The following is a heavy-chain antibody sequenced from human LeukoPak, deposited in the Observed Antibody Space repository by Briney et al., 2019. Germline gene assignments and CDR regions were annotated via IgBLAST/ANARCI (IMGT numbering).Heavy chain of an antibody. D-gene: IGHD6-13*01. CDR3: ARQQLASSSWHPGGYFQH. CDR2: IYYSGST. Sequence: SETLSLTCTVSGGSISSSSYYWGWIRQPPGKGLEWIGSIYYSGSTYYNPSLKSRVTISVDTSKNQFSLKLSSVTAADTAVYYCARQQLASSSWHPGGYFQHWGQGTLVTVSS. J-gene: IGHJ1*01. V-gene: IGHV4-39*01. CDR1: GGSISSSSYY.